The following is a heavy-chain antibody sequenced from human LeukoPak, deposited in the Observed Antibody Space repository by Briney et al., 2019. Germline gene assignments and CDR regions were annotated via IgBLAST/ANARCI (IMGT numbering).Heavy chain of an antibody. CDR2: LYTSGST. Sequence: SETLSLTCAVYGGSFSGYYWSWIRQPAGKGLEYIGRLYTSGSTNYNPSLKSRVTMSVDTSKNQFSLKLSSVTAADTAVYYCARERRIATAGMGIDYWGQGTLVTVSS. CDR3: ARERRIATAGMGIDY. D-gene: IGHD6-13*01. CDR1: GGSFSGYY. J-gene: IGHJ4*02. V-gene: IGHV4-4*07.